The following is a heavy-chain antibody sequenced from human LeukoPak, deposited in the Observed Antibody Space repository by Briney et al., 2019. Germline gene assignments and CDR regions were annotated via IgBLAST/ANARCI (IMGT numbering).Heavy chain of an antibody. CDR3: AKDYYGSGVYYFDY. J-gene: IGHJ4*02. V-gene: IGHV3-23*01. D-gene: IGHD3-10*01. Sequence: GGSLRLSCAASGFTFSSYAMSWFRQAPGKGLEWVSAISGSGGSTYYADSVKGRFTISRDNSKNTLYLQMNSLRAEDTALYYCAKDYYGSGVYYFDYWGQGTLVTVSS. CDR1: GFTFSSYA. CDR2: ISGSGGST.